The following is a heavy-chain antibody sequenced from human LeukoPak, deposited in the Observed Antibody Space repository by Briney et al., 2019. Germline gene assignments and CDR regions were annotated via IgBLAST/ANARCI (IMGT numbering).Heavy chain of an antibody. J-gene: IGHJ6*03. CDR1: GYTFTGYY. V-gene: IGHV1-2*02. CDR3: ARGDSSGYYRDYYYMDV. CDR2: INPNSGGT. D-gene: IGHD3-22*01. Sequence: GASVKVSCKTSGYTFTGYYMHWVRQAPGQGLEWMGWINPNSGGTNYAQKFQGRVTMTRDTSISTAYMELSRLRSDDTAVYYCARGDSSGYYRDYYYMDVWGKGTTVTVSS.